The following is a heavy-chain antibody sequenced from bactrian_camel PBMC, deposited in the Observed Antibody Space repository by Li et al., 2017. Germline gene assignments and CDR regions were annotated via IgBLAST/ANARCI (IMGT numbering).Heavy chain of an antibody. CDR1: GYTDSGVC. V-gene: IGHV3S59*01. Sequence: DVQLVESGGGSVQAGGSLNISCVDSGYTDSGVCMAWFRQGPGEEREGVARIWVNSGSTNYADSVKGRFTISLGNAKNIVYLQMDRLKLEDTGMYFCAVKLGLMDISTLMMGGKDYYAMDYWGKGTQVTVS. J-gene: IGHJ7*01. D-gene: IGHD1*01. CDR2: IWVNSGST.